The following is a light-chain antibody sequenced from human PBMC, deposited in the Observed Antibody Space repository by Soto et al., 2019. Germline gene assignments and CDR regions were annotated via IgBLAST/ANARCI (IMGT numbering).Light chain of an antibody. CDR2: LGS. Sequence: DIVLTQSPLSLPVTPGEPASLSCRSSQSLLGSGGHNYLDWYVQKPGQSPQFVIFLGSHRPSGVPDRFSGSGSGTDFTLKISRVEAEDVGVYFCMQALQTPRTFGQGTRMEI. CDR3: MQALQTPRT. J-gene: IGKJ1*01. CDR1: QSLLGSGGHNY. V-gene: IGKV2-28*01.